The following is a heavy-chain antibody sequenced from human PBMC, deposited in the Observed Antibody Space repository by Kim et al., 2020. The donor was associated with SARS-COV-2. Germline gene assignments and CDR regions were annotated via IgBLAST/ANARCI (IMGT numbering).Heavy chain of an antibody. CDR1: GFDFNVNG. Sequence: GGSLRLSCAASGFDFNVNGMHWVRQAPGRGLEWVAAIWHDGRASFYADSVKGRFTISRDNFENMMYLEMNNLRGEDTAVYYCARDRWETDDARLLDYWGPGTQVTVSS. V-gene: IGHV3-33*01. CDR3: ARDRWETDDARLLDY. J-gene: IGHJ4*02. CDR2: IWHDGRAS. D-gene: IGHD1-26*01.